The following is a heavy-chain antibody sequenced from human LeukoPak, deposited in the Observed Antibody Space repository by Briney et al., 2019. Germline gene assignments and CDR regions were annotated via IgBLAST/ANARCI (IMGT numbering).Heavy chain of an antibody. D-gene: IGHD3-22*01. CDR1: GFTFSSYS. Sequence: GGSLRLSCTASGFTFSSYSMNWVRQAPGKGLEWVGRIKSKTDGGTTDYAAPVKGRFTISRDDSKNTLYLQMNSLKTEDTAVYYCATDLVYYDSSGSFDYWGQGTLVTVSS. J-gene: IGHJ4*02. V-gene: IGHV3-15*01. CDR3: ATDLVYYDSSGSFDY. CDR2: IKSKTDGGTT.